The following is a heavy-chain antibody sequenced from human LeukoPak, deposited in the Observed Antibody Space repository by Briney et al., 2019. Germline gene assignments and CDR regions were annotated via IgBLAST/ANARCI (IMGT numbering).Heavy chain of an antibody. Sequence: GGSLRLSCAASGFTFSDYYMSWIRQAPGKGLEWVSYISSSGNTIYYADSVEGRFTISRDNAKNSLYLQMNSLRAEDTAVYYCARDAAAAGPYYYYGMDVWGQGTTVTVSS. CDR1: GFTFSDYY. V-gene: IGHV3-11*01. J-gene: IGHJ6*02. D-gene: IGHD6-13*01. CDR3: ARDAAAAGPYYYYGMDV. CDR2: ISSSGNTI.